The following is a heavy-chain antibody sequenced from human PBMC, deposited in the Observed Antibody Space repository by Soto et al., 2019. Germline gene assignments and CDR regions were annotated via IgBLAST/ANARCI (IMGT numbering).Heavy chain of an antibody. J-gene: IGHJ6*02. Sequence: SETLSLTCTVSGGSISSSSYYWGWIRQPPGKGLEWIGSIYYSGSTYYNPSLKSRVTISVDTSKNQFSLKLSSVTAADTAVYYCVRQVGERFLEWTQPLYYYYYGMDVWGQGTTVTVSS. V-gene: IGHV4-39*01. CDR3: VRQVGERFLEWTQPLYYYYYGMDV. D-gene: IGHD3-3*01. CDR2: IYYSGST. CDR1: GGSISSSSYY.